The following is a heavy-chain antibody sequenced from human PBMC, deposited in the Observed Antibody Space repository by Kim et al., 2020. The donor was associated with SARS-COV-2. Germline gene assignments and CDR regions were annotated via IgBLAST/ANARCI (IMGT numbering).Heavy chain of an antibody. D-gene: IGHD3-10*01. CDR2: INHSGST. CDR3: ARVWLPMVRVSSWFDP. CDR1: GGSFSGYY. J-gene: IGHJ5*02. V-gene: IGHV4-34*01. Sequence: SETLSLTCAVYGGSFSGYYWSWIRQPPGKGLEWIGEINHSGSTNYNPSLKSRVTISVDTSKNQFSLKLSSVTAADTAVYYCARVWLPMVRVSSWFDPWGQGTLVTVSS.